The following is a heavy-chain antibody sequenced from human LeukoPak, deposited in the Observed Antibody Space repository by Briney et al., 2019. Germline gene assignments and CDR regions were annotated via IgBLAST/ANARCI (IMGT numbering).Heavy chain of an antibody. D-gene: IGHD5-12*01. CDR2: IYTSGST. Sequence: PSETLSLTCTVSGDSISSYYWSWIRQPAGKGLEWIGRIYTSGSTNYNPSLKSRVTMSVDTSKNQFSLKLSSATAADTAVYYCARGGYSAYDYCYYYYYMDVWGTGTTVTVSS. V-gene: IGHV4-4*07. CDR1: GDSISSYY. CDR3: ARGGYSAYDYCYYYYYMDV. J-gene: IGHJ6*03.